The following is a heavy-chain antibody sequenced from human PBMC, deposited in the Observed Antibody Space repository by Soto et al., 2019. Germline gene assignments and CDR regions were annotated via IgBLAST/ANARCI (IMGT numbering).Heavy chain of an antibody. D-gene: IGHD2-15*01. CDR1: GGSISSYY. V-gene: IGHV4-59*01. J-gene: IGHJ5*02. Sequence: PSETLSLTCTVSGGSISSYYWSWIRQPPGKGLEWIGYIYYSGSTNYNPSLKSRVTISVDTSKNQFSLKLSSVTAADTAVYYCASVVVVAGSVGWFDPWGQGTLVTVSS. CDR2: IYYSGST. CDR3: ASVVVVAGSVGWFDP.